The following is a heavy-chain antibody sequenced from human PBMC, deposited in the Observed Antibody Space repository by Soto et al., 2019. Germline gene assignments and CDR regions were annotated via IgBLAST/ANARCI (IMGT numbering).Heavy chain of an antibody. D-gene: IGHD2-2*01. CDR2: IYPGDSDT. Sequence: GESLKISCKGSGYSFTSYWIGWVRQMPGKGLEWMGIIYPGDSDTRYSPSFQDQVTISADKSISTAYLQWSSLKASDTAMYYCAGGFQIPAPRGYYHYGMDVWGQGTTVTVSS. CDR1: GYSFTSYW. J-gene: IGHJ6*02. V-gene: IGHV5-51*01. CDR3: AGGFQIPAPRGYYHYGMDV.